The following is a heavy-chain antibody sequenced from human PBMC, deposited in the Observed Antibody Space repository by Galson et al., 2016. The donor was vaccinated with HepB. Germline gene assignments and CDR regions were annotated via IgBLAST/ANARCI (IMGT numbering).Heavy chain of an antibody. CDR1: GGSFSDYF. J-gene: IGHJ4*02. CDR3: ARGRVFRLTPARTTPFAY. Sequence: SETLSLTCAVYGGSFSDYFWSWIRQPPGKGLEWIGEISHSGSTNYNPSLKGRVTTSVDTSKNQFSLQLSSVTAADTAVYFCARGRVFRLTPARTTPFAYWGQGTLVPVSS. V-gene: IGHV4-34*01. D-gene: IGHD2/OR15-2a*01. CDR2: ISHSGST.